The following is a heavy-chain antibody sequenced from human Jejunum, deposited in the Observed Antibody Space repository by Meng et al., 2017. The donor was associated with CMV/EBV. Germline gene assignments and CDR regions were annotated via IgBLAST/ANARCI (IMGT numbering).Heavy chain of an antibody. CDR2: IRYDGSNK. CDR3: AKHDHYDSSGYSVLGAFDV. CDR1: NKYG. J-gene: IGHJ3*01. Sequence: NKYGMHWVRQASGKGLEWVAIIRYDGSNKYYSPSVRGRFTISRDDSKNTVYLQMTSQRAEDTAVYYCAKHDHYDSSGYSVLGAFDVWGHGTMVTVSS. D-gene: IGHD3-22*01. V-gene: IGHV3-33*03.